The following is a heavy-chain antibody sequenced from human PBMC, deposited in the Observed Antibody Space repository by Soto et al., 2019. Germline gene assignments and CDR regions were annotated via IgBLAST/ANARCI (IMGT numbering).Heavy chain of an antibody. Sequence: SETLSLTCAVYGGSFSGYYWSWIRQPPGKGLEWIGEINHSGSTNYNPSLKSRVTISVDTSKNQFSLKLSSVTAADTAVYYCARARAPPYFDYWGQGTLVTVSS. CDR3: ARARAPPYFDY. CDR1: GGSFSGYY. V-gene: IGHV4-34*01. J-gene: IGHJ4*02. CDR2: INHSGST.